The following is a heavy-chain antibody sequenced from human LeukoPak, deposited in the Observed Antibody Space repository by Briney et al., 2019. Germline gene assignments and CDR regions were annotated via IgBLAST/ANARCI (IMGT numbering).Heavy chain of an antibody. J-gene: IGHJ4*02. Sequence: SQTLSLTCAVSGGSISSGGYSWSWIRQPPGKGLEWIGYIYHSGSTYYNPSLKSRVTISVDRSKNQFSLKLSSVTAADTAVYYCARESRYCSGGSCYTIFDYWGQGTLVTVSS. CDR2: IYHSGST. CDR1: GGSISSGGYS. V-gene: IGHV4-30-2*01. CDR3: ARESRYCSGGSCYTIFDY. D-gene: IGHD2-15*01.